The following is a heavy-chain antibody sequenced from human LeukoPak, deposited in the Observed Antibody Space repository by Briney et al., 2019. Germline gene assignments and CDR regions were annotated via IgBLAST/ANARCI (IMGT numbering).Heavy chain of an antibody. CDR2: IYPVYSET. J-gene: IGHJ3*02. CDR1: GYSFTSYW. Sequence: GGSLKISLKGSGYSFTSYWIGWVRQMPGKGLEWVGIIYPVYSETRHSPSFQGQVTIPADKSISTAYLQWSSLQASDTAMYYCATSSHDAFDIWGQGTMVTVSS. CDR3: ATSSHDAFDI. V-gene: IGHV5-51*01.